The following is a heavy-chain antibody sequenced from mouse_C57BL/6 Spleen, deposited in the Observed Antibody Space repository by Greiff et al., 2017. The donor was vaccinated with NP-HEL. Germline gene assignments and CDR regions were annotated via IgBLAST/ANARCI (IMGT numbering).Heavy chain of an antibody. D-gene: IGHD2-2*01. Sequence: EVQLQQSVAELVRPGASVKLSCTASGFNINNTYMHWVKQRPEQGLEWIGRIDPANGNTKYAPKFQGKATITVDKSSNTAYMQLSSLTSEDTAIYYCARDPYAYDLYASAIDYWGQGTSVTVSS. J-gene: IGHJ4*01. V-gene: IGHV14-3*01. CDR1: GFNINNTY. CDR3: ARDPYAYDLYASAIDY. CDR2: IDPANGNT.